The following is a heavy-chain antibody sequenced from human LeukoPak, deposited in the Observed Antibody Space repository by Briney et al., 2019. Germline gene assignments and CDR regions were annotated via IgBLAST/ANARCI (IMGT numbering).Heavy chain of an antibody. CDR2: ISAYNGNT. Sequence: GASVKVSCKASGYTFTSYGISWVRQAPGQGLEWMGWISAYNGNTNYAQKLQGRVTMTTDTSTSTAYMELRSLRSDDTAVYYCARENYYDSSDQYYMDVWGKGTTVTISS. J-gene: IGHJ6*03. D-gene: IGHD3-22*01. CDR1: GYTFTSYG. CDR3: ARENYYDSSDQYYMDV. V-gene: IGHV1-18*01.